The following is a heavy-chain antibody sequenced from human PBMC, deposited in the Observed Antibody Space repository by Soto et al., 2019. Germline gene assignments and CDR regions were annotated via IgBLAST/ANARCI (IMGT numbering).Heavy chain of an antibody. Sequence: PGGSLRLSCAASGFTVSSNYMSWVRQAPGKGLEWVSVIYSGGSTYYADSVKGRFTISRDNSKNTLYLQMNSLRAEDTAVYYCARVGGSSWYSHFDYWGQGTLVTVSS. CDR2: IYSGGST. J-gene: IGHJ4*02. CDR3: ARVGGSSWYSHFDY. D-gene: IGHD6-13*01. V-gene: IGHV3-53*01. CDR1: GFTVSSNY.